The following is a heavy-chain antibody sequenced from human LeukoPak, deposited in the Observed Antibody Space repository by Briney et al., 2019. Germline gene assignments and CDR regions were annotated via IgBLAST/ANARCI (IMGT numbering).Heavy chain of an antibody. D-gene: IGHD5-24*01. Sequence: GGSLRLSCAASGFTFSSYWMHWVRQAPGKGLVWVPRINSDGSSTSYADSVKGRFTISRDNAKNTLYLQMNSLRAEDTAVYYCARVLIATNWFDPWGQGTLVTVSS. CDR3: ARVLIATNWFDP. CDR1: GFTFSSYW. J-gene: IGHJ5*02. CDR2: INSDGSST. V-gene: IGHV3-74*01.